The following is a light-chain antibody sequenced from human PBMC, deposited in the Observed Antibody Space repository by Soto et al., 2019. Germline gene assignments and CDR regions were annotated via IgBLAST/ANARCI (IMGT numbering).Light chain of an antibody. J-gene: IGLJ2*01. V-gene: IGLV2-11*01. CDR3: CSYAGTYTLI. CDR1: SSDVGGYDY. CDR2: DVN. Sequence: QSALTQPRSVSGSPGQSVTISCTGTSSDVGGYDYVSWYQQYPGEAPKLMIYDVNKRPSGVPDRFSSSKSGNTASLTISGLQAEDEADYHCCSYAGTYTLIFGGGTKLTVL.